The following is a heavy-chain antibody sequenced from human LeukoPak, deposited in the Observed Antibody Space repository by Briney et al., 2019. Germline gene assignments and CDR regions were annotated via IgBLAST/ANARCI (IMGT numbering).Heavy chain of an antibody. J-gene: IGHJ6*02. D-gene: IGHD1-26*01. CDR3: AADMGATYYYGMDV. CDR2: IVVGSGNT. Sequence: ASVKVSCKASGFTFTSSAMQWVRQARGQRLEWIGWIVVGSGNTNYAQKFQERVTITRDMSTSTAYMELSSLRSEDTAVYYCAADMGATYYYGMDVWGQGTTVTVSS. V-gene: IGHV1-58*02. CDR1: GFTFTSSA.